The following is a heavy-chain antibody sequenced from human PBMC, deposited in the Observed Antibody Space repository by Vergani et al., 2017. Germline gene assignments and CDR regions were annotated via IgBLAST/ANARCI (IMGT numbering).Heavy chain of an antibody. CDR3: AKGLSWQLVGGGTDY. Sequence: VQLVESGGNVVQSGTSLRLSCAASGFTFVDYAMHWVRQAPGKGLEWVSGISWNSGSIGYADSVKGRFTISRDNAKNSLYLQMNSLRAEDTALYYCAKGLSWQLVGGGTDYWGQGTLVTVSS. CDR2: ISWNSGSI. CDR1: GFTFVDYA. V-gene: IGHV3-9*01. D-gene: IGHD6-6*01. J-gene: IGHJ4*02.